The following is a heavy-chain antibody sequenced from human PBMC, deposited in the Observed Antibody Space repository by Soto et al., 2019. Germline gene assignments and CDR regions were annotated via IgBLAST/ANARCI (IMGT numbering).Heavy chain of an antibody. CDR2: ISGSSGYT. CDR3: AKLVEY. Sequence: GESLKISCAASGFTFSTSSMNWVRQSPGKGLEWVSSISGSSGYTDYADAVRGRFTVSRDNAKNTLYLQMNSLRAEDTAVYYCAKLVEYWGQGTQVTVSS. CDR1: GFTFSTSS. J-gene: IGHJ4*02. V-gene: IGHV3-21*04.